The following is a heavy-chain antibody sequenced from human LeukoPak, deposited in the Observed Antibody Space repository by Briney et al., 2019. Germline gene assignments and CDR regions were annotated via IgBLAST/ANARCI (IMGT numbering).Heavy chain of an antibody. D-gene: IGHD3-22*01. CDR2: IYSGGTT. V-gene: IGHV3-53*01. CDR1: GFTVSSNY. CDR3: ARIYASSGYYFLDY. J-gene: IGHJ4*02. Sequence: TGGSLRLSSAASGFTVSSNYMSWVRQAPGKGLEWVSVIYSGGTTYYADSVRGRFTISRDNSKNTLYLQMNSLRAEDTAVYYCARIYASSGYYFLDYWGQGTLVTVSS.